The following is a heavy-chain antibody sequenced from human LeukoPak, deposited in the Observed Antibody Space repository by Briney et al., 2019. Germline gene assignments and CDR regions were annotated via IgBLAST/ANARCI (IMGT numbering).Heavy chain of an antibody. CDR3: AKDRAATAPFDY. D-gene: IGHD2-15*01. CDR2: ISIDGSDK. V-gene: IGHV3-30*18. CDR1: GFSFSNYG. Sequence: GGSLRLSCAASGFSFSNYGMHWVRQAPGKGLEWVGVISIDGSDKYYADSVKGRFTISRGNSKNTLYLQMNSLSTEDTAVHYCAKDRAATAPFDYRGQGTLVTVSS. J-gene: IGHJ4*02.